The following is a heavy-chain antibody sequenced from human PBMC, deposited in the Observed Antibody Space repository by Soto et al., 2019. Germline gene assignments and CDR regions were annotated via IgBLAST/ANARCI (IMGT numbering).Heavy chain of an antibody. CDR2: ISYDGSNQ. CDR1: GFTFSDYG. Sequence: QVQLVESGGGVVQPGRSLRLSCAASGFTFSDYGMHWVRQAPGKGLEWVAIISYDGSNQYYADSVKGRFTISRDNYKNTLYLQMNSLRPEDTAVYYCAKALGELSPESYDHWGQGVLVTVSP. CDR3: AKALGELSPESYDH. D-gene: IGHD3-16*02. J-gene: IGHJ4*02. V-gene: IGHV3-30*18.